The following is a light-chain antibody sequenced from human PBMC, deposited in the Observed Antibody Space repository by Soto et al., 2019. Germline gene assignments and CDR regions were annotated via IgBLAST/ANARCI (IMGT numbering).Light chain of an antibody. CDR3: CSYAGSYSWV. CDR1: SSDVGAYNY. J-gene: IGLJ3*02. Sequence: QSALTQPRSVSGSPGQSVTISCTGTSSDVGAYNYVSWYQHHPGTAPKVMIYDVSERPSGVPDRFSGSKSDNKASLTISGLQAEDEADYYCCSYAGSYSWVFGGGTKVTVL. V-gene: IGLV2-11*01. CDR2: DVS.